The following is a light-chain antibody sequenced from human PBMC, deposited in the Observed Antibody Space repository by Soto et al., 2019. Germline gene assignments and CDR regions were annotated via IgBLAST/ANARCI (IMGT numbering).Light chain of an antibody. V-gene: IGKV3-11*01. CDR1: QSVSSY. Sequence: EIVLTQSPATLSLSPGERDTLSCRASQSVSSYLAWYQQKPGQAPRLLIYDAFNRATGIPARFSGSGSGTDFSLTISSLQPEDVAVYYCQQRSNWPLTFGGRTNVDIK. CDR3: QQRSNWPLT. CDR2: DAF. J-gene: IGKJ4*01.